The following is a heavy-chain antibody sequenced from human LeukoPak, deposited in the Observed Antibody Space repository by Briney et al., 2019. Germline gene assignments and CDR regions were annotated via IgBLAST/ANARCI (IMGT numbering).Heavy chain of an antibody. CDR2: IGGSGGNT. D-gene: IGHD4/OR15-4a*01. Sequence: GGSLRLSCAASGFTFSSYGMHWVRQAPGKGLEWVSSIGGSGGNTYYADSVTGRFTISRDNSKNTLYLQMNSLRAEDTAIYYCAMLTNYWGQGTLVTVSS. CDR3: AMLTNY. J-gene: IGHJ4*02. CDR1: GFTFSSYG. V-gene: IGHV3-23*01.